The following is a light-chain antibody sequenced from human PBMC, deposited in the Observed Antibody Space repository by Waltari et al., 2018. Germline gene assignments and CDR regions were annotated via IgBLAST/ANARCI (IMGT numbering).Light chain of an antibody. V-gene: IGKV3-20*01. CDR1: PSVGSSS. CDR2: RAS. Sequence: EIVLTQSPGTASLSPGERVTLSGRASPSVGSSSLAWYQQKPGQAPRLVIYRASRRATGIPDRFSGSGSGTDFSLTISRLEPEDFAVYYCQQHGTLPATFGQGTKVEIK. CDR3: QQHGTLPAT. J-gene: IGKJ1*01.